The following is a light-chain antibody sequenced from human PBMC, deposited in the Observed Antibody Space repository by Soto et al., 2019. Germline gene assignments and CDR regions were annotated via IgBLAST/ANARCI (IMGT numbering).Light chain of an antibody. CDR2: GIS. CDR1: QSVTSNY. V-gene: IGKV3-20*01. Sequence: EIVLTQSPDTLALSPGERATLSCRASQSVTSNYLAWYQQKLGQAPRLLIFGISSRATGIPDRFSGSGSGTDFTLTIARLEPEDFAVYSCQQYGSSYAFGQGTKLEIK. J-gene: IGKJ2*01. CDR3: QQYGSSYA.